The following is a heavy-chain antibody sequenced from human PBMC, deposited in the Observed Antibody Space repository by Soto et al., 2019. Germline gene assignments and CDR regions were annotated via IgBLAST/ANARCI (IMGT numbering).Heavy chain of an antibody. V-gene: IGHV3-7*03. CDR3: ARYVGEI. J-gene: IGHJ3*02. CDR2: INQDGSEK. CDR1: GFTFRNYY. D-gene: IGHD2-15*01. Sequence: EAQLVESGVALVQPGGSLRLSCAASGFTFRNYYMSWFRQAPGKGLQWVASINQDGSEKYSVDSVKGRFTISRDNRKNSVYLQMNSLRVEDTAVYYCARYVGEIWGHGTKVTVSS.